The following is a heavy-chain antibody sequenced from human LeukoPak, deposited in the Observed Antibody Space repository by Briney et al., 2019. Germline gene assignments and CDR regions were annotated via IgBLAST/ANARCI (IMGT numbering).Heavy chain of an antibody. CDR3: AKDFHYYDSSGYLADGDY. Sequence: GSLRLSCAASGFTFSSYAMSWVRQAPGKGLEWVAFIRYDGSNKYYADSVKGRFTISRDNSKNTLYLQVNSLRAEDTAVYYCAKDFHYYDSSGYLADGDYWGQGTLVTVSS. CDR1: GFTFSSYA. V-gene: IGHV3-30*02. D-gene: IGHD3-22*01. CDR2: IRYDGSNK. J-gene: IGHJ4*02.